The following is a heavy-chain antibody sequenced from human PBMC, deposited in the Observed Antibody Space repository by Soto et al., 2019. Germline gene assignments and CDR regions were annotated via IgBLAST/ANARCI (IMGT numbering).Heavy chain of an antibody. Sequence: PGGSLRLSCAASGFTFSSYSMNWVRQDPGKGLEWVSSISSSSSYIYYADSVKGRFTISRDNAKNSLYLQMNSLRAEDTAVYYCARSGPSSGYKDSQAFDYWGQGTLVTVSS. CDR3: ARSGPSSGYKDSQAFDY. J-gene: IGHJ4*02. CDR1: GFTFSSYS. CDR2: ISSSSSYI. V-gene: IGHV3-21*01. D-gene: IGHD3-22*01.